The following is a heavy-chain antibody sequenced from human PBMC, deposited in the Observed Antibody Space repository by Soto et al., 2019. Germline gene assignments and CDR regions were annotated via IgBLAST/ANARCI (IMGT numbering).Heavy chain of an antibody. CDR1: GYTIPELS. V-gene: IGHV1-24*01. J-gene: IGHJ5*02. CDR3: ATLSNDFWSGPNNWFDP. D-gene: IGHD3-3*01. Sequence: ASVKVSCKASGYTIPELSMHWVRQAPGKGLEWMGGFDPEDGETIYAQKFQDRVTMTEDTSTDTAYMDLSSLRSEDTAVYYSATLSNDFWSGPNNWFDPWGQGTLVTVSS. CDR2: FDPEDGET.